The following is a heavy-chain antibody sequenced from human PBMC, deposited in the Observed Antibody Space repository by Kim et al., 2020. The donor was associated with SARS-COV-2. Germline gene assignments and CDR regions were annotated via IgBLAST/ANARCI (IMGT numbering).Heavy chain of an antibody. V-gene: IGHV3-7*01. D-gene: IGHD3-10*01. CDR2: EK. CDR3: VRDTAYYRLDY. J-gene: IGHJ4*02. Sequence: EKSSGASVRARFTISREYAKASLYLQMDSLRIEDTAVYYCVRDTAYYRLDYWGQGTLVTVSS.